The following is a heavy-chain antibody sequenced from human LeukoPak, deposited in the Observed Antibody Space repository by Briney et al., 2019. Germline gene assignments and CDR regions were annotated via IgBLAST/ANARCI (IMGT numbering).Heavy chain of an antibody. CDR3: ADFYGDHGDY. CDR2: IIPIFGTA. J-gene: IGHJ4*02. D-gene: IGHD4-17*01. V-gene: IGHV1-69*13. CDR1: GGTFSSYA. Sequence: SVTVSCRACGGTFSSYAMSWVGQAPGQGLEWMGGIIPIFGTANYAQKFQGRVTITADESTSTAYMELSSLRSEDTAVYYCADFYGDHGDYWGQGTLVTVSS.